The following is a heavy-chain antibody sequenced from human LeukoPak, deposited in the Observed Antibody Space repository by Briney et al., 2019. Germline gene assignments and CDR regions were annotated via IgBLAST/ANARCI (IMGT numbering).Heavy chain of an antibody. CDR1: GFTFSSYN. Sequence: GGSLRLSCEASGFTFSSYNMMWVRQAPGKGLEWVSYISRTSDPIYYADSVKGRFAISRDNAKSSLYLQMNNLRDEDTAVYHCASVFGVTRIDYWGQGTLVTVSS. J-gene: IGHJ4*02. V-gene: IGHV3-48*02. CDR2: ISRTSDPI. CDR3: ASVFGVTRIDY. D-gene: IGHD3-3*01.